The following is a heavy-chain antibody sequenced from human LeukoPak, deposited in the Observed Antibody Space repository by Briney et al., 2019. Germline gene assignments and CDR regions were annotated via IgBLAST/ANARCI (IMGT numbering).Heavy chain of an antibody. CDR3: ARGVVGATSDLDY. V-gene: IGHV3-53*01. CDR2: IYSGGST. CDR1: GFTVSSNY. J-gene: IGHJ4*02. Sequence: RGSLRLSCAASGFTVSSNYMSWVRQAPGKGLEWVPVIYSGGSTYYADSVKGRFTISRDNSKNTLYLQMNSLRAEDTAVYYCARGVVGATSDLDYWGQGTLVTVSS. D-gene: IGHD1-26*01.